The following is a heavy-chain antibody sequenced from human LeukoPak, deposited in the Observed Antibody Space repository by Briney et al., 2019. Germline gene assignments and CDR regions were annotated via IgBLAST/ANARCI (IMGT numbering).Heavy chain of an antibody. Sequence: PGGALRLSCAASGFTFSNAWMRWVRQAPGQGGEWVGRTKRKNDGGTTDYAAPVNGRFTISRDDSKNTLYLQMNSLKTEDTAVYYCTTDSTPRYYDFWWVDYWGQGTLVTVSS. J-gene: IGHJ4*02. V-gene: IGHV3-15*01. CDR2: TKRKNDGGTT. CDR3: TTDSTPRYYDFWWVDY. D-gene: IGHD3-3*01. CDR1: GFTFSNAW.